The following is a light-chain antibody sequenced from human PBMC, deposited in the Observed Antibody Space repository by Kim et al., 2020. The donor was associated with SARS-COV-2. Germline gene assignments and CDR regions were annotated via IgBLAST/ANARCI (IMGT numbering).Light chain of an antibody. CDR2: AAS. V-gene: IGKV1-8*01. CDR3: QQYYSYPRT. J-gene: IGKJ1*01. Sequence: AIRITQSPSSLSASTGDRVTITCRAGQGISSYLAWYQQKPGKAPKLLIYAASTLQSGVPSRFSGSGSGTDFTLTISCLQSEDFATYYCQQYYSYPRTFGQGTKVDIK. CDR1: QGISSY.